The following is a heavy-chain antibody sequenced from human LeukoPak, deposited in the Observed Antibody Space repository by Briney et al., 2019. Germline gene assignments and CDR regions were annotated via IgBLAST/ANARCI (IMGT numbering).Heavy chain of an antibody. D-gene: IGHD6-6*01. V-gene: IGHV4-61*01. Sequence: SETLSLTCTVSGGSVSSGSYYWSWIRQPPGKGLEWIGYIYYSGSTNYNPSLKSRVTISVDTSKNQFSLKLSSVTAADTAVYYCARGSIALYFFDYWGQGTLVTVSS. J-gene: IGHJ4*02. CDR3: ARGSIALYFFDY. CDR2: IYYSGST. CDR1: GGSVSSGSYY.